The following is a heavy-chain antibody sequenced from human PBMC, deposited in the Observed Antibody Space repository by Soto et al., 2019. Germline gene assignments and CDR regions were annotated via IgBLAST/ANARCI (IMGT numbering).Heavy chain of an antibody. CDR2: ISSSSSTI. CDR1: GFTFSSYG. D-gene: IGHD3-10*01. V-gene: IGHV3-48*01. J-gene: IGHJ6*04. CDR3: AKGNPYYGGTAPPLDV. Sequence: HGRSLRLSCAASGFTFSSYGMHSVRQAPGKGLEWVSDISSSSSTIYYADSVKGRFTISRDNAKNSLYLQMNSLRAEDTAVYYCAKGNPYYGGTAPPLDVWGKGTTVSVSS.